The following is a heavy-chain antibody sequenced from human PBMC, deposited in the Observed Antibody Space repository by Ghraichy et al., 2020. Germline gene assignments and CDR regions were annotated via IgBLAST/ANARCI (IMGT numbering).Heavy chain of an antibody. CDR3: ARRKYYDFWSGSLYYYYYYMDV. D-gene: IGHD3-3*01. Sequence: SETLSLTCAVYGGSFSGYYWSWIRQPPGKGLEWIGEINHSGSTNYNPSLKSRVTISVDTSKNQFSLKLSSVTAADTAVYYCARRKYYDFWSGSLYYYYYYMDVWGKGTTVTVSS. CDR1: GGSFSGYY. J-gene: IGHJ6*03. CDR2: INHSGST. V-gene: IGHV4-34*01.